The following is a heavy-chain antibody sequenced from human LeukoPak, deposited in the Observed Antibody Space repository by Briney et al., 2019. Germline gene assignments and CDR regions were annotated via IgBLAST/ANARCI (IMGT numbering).Heavy chain of an antibody. CDR2: IWHDGSND. J-gene: IGHJ4*02. Sequence: PGGFLRLSCAASGFIFSSYGMHWVRQAPGKGLEWVARIWHDGSNDDYADSVKGRFTISRDNSKNTLYLQMNSLRAEDTAIYYCAKVTGDYYDTSGAFDYWGQGTLVTVSS. V-gene: IGHV3-33*06. D-gene: IGHD3-22*01. CDR3: AKVTGDYYDTSGAFDY. CDR1: GFIFSSYG.